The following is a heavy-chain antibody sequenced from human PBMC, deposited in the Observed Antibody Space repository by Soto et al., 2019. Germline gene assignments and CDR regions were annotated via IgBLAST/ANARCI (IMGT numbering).Heavy chain of an antibody. J-gene: IGHJ5*02. CDR2: ISAYNGNT. CDR1: GGTFSSYA. V-gene: IGHV1-18*01. Sequence: ASVKVSCKASGGTFSSYAISWVRQAPGQGLEWMGWISAYNGNTNYAQKLQGRVTMTTDTSTSTAYMELRSLRSDDTAVYYCARVGYCSGGSCYSVWFDPWGQGTLVTVSS. CDR3: ARVGYCSGGSCYSVWFDP. D-gene: IGHD2-15*01.